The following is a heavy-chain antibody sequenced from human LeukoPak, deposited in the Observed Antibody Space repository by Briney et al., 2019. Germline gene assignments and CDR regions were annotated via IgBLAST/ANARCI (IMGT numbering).Heavy chain of an antibody. V-gene: IGHV1-2*02. Sequence: GASVKVSCKASGYTITDYYMHWVRQAPGQGLEWMGWINPNGGGTNYAQKFQGRVTMTRDTSISTAYMELSRLRSDDTAVYYCARDESSVVDTATGIDYWGQGTLVTVSS. CDR1: GYTITDYY. CDR2: INPNGGGT. CDR3: ARDESSVVDTATGIDY. D-gene: IGHD5-18*01. J-gene: IGHJ4*02.